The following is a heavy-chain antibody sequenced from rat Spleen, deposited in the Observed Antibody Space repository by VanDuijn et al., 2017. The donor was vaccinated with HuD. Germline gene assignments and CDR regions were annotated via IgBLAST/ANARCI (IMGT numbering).Heavy chain of an antibody. D-gene: IGHD1-12*03. J-gene: IGHJ2*01. CDR1: GFSLTNYH. CDR2: IWTGGIT. CDR3: ARMGGLLSPPFDY. Sequence: QVQLRESGPGLVQPSQTLSLTCTVSGFSLTNYHISWFRQPPGEGLEWMGVIWTGGITAYNSLLKSRLTISRDTSKSQVFLKMNSLQTADTATYYCARMGGLLSPPFDYWGQGVMVTVPS. V-gene: IGHV2-43*01.